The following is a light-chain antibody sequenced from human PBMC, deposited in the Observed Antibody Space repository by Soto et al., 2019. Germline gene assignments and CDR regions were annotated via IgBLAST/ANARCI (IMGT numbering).Light chain of an antibody. V-gene: IGKV3-20*01. CDR2: GAS. J-gene: IGKJ3*01. CDR1: QSVRSSY. CDR3: QQYGSSPRFT. Sequence: EIVLTQSPGTLSLSPGEGATLXYTASQSVRSSYLAWYQQKPGQAPRLLIYGASSRATGIPDRFSGSGSGTDFTLTISRLEPEDFAVYYCQQYGSSPRFTFGPGTKVDIK.